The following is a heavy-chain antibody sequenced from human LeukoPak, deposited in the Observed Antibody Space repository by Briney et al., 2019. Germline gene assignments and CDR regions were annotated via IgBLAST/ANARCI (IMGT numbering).Heavy chain of an antibody. V-gene: IGHV4-61*02. J-gene: IGHJ4*02. Sequence: SETLSLTCTVSGGSISSGSYYWSWIRQPAGKGLEWIGRIYTSGSTNYNPSLKSRVTISVDTSKNQFSLKLSSVTAADTAVYYCARDGQRGLGSDFDYWGQGTLVTVSS. CDR3: ARDGQRGLGSDFDY. CDR1: GGSISSGSYY. CDR2: IYTSGST. D-gene: IGHD5-24*01.